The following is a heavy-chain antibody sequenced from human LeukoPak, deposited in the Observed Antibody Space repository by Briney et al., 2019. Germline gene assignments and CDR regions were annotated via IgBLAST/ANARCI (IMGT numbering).Heavy chain of an antibody. CDR1: GGSINSYY. D-gene: IGHD5-12*01. Sequence: SETLSLTCTVSGGSINSYYWNWIRQPPGKGLEWIGYISYSGTTNYNPSLKSRVTISVDTSKKQFSLKLTSATAADTAVYYCARGDDYKSTLFDYWGQGTLVTVSS. CDR2: ISYSGTT. CDR3: ARGDDYKSTLFDY. V-gene: IGHV4-59*01. J-gene: IGHJ4*02.